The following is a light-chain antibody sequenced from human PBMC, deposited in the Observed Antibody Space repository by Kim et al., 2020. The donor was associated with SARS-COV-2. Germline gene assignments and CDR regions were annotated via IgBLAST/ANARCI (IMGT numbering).Light chain of an antibody. V-gene: IGLV6-57*01. Sequence: NFMLTQPHSVSESPGKTVTISCTRSSGSIASNYVQWYQQRPGSSPTAVIYEDNQRPSGVPTRFSGSIDRSSNSASLTISGLKTEDEADYYCQSYDSSNVVFGGGTKLTGL. CDR1: SGSIASNY. CDR2: EDN. J-gene: IGLJ2*01. CDR3: QSYDSSNVV.